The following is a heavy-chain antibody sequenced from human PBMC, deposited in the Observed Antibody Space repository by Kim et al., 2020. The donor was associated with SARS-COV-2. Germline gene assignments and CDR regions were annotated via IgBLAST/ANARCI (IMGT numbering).Heavy chain of an antibody. D-gene: IGHD3-16*01. J-gene: IGHJ4*02. CDR2: YI. CDR3: ARDESLGFDY. V-gene: IGHV3-21*01. Sequence: YIYYADSVKGRFTISRDNAKNSLYLQMNSLRAEDTAVYYCARDESLGFDYWGQGTLVTVSS.